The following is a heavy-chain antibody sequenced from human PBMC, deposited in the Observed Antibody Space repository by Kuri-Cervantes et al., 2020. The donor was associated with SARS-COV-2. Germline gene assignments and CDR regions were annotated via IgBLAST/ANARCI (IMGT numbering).Heavy chain of an antibody. J-gene: IGHJ6*03. CDR2: IKQDGSEE. CDR1: GFTLSTYW. Sequence: GESLKISCAASGFTLSTYWMNWVRQVPGKGLEWVATIKQDGSEEYYVDSVKGRFTISRDNAKNSLYLQMNSLRAEDTAVYYCARAPVSTIFGVVRDYYYYYYMDVWGKGTTVTVSS. V-gene: IGHV3-7*02. CDR3: ARAPVSTIFGVVRDYYYYYYMDV. D-gene: IGHD3-3*01.